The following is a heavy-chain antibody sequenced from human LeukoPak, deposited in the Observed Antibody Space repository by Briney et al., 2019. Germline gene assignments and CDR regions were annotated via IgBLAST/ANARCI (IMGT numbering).Heavy chain of an antibody. J-gene: IGHJ6*02. CDR1: GGSFSGYY. D-gene: IGHD3-3*01. CDR3: ARSAYYDFWSGYPGNDYYGMDV. V-gene: IGHV4-34*01. Sequence: SETLSLTCAVYGGSFSGYYWSWIRQPPGKGLEWIGEINHSGSTNYNPSLKSRVTTSVDTSKNQFSLKLSSVTAADTAVYYCARSAYYDFWSGYPGNDYYGMDVWGQGTTVTVSS. CDR2: INHSGST.